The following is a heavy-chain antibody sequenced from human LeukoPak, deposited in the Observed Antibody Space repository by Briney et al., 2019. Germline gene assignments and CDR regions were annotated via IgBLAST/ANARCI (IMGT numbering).Heavy chain of an antibody. CDR3: ARDSRMTTVPTPYNY. CDR2: ISSSRSTI. Sequence: GGSLRLSCAASGFTFSSYSMNWVRQAPGKGLEWVSYISSSRSTIYYADSVKGRFTISRDNAKNSLYLQMNSLRAEDTAVYYCARDSRMTTVPTPYNYWGQGTLVTVSS. J-gene: IGHJ4*02. CDR1: GFTFSSYS. D-gene: IGHD4-11*01. V-gene: IGHV3-48*01.